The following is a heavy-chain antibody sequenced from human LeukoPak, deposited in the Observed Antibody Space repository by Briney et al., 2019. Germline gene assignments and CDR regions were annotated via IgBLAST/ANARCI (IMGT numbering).Heavy chain of an antibody. V-gene: IGHV4-30-4*01. Sequence: SETLSLTCTVSGGSISSGDYYWSWIRQPPGKGLEWIGYIYYSGSTYYNPSLKSRVTISVDTSKKQFSLKLSAVTAADTAVYYCARAGGGGYSYELWGQGTLVTVSS. CDR1: GGSISSGDYY. D-gene: IGHD5-18*01. CDR2: IYYSGST. CDR3: ARAGGGGYSYEL. J-gene: IGHJ4*02.